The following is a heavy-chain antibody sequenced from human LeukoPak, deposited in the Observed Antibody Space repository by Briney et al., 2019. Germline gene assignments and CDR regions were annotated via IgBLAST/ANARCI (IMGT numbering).Heavy chain of an antibody. CDR3: ARVSLHYDILTGSFDY. V-gene: IGHV3-11*01. D-gene: IGHD3-9*01. CDR1: GFTFSDYY. J-gene: IGHJ4*02. CDR2: ISFSGSTI. Sequence: PGGSLRLSCAASGFTFSDYYMSWIRQAPGKGLEWVSYISFSGSTIYYADSVKGRFTISRDNAKNSLYLQMNSLRAEDTAVYYCARVSLHYDILTGSFDYWGQGTLVTVSS.